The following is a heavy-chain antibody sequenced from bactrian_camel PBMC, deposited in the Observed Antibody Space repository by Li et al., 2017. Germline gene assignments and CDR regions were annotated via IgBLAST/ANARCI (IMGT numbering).Heavy chain of an antibody. J-gene: IGHJ4*01. CDR1: GFTFSDYS. CDR3: ATSLYGGASGTQYSY. V-gene: IGHV3S1*01. Sequence: HVQLVESGGNLVQPGGSRRLSCAASGFTFSDYSMYWVRQAPGKGLEWVSRISSGGSTTLYADSVKGRFTISRDNAKNTVYLQMNNLRTEDTALYYCATSLYGGASGTQYSYWGQGTQVTVS. CDR2: ISSGGSTT. D-gene: IGHD6*01.